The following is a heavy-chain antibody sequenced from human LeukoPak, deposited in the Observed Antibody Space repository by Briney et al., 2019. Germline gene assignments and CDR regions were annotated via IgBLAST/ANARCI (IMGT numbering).Heavy chain of an antibody. CDR3: ARGVLRFLEWLYLDYYYYMDV. D-gene: IGHD3-3*01. V-gene: IGHV1-18*01. Sequence: ASVKVSCKASGYTFTSYGISWVRQAPGQGLEWMGWISAYNGNTNYAQKLQGRVTMTTDTSTSTAYMELSSLRSENTAVYYCARGVLRFLEWLYLDYYYYMDVWGKGTTVTVSS. CDR2: ISAYNGNT. CDR1: GYTFTSYG. J-gene: IGHJ6*03.